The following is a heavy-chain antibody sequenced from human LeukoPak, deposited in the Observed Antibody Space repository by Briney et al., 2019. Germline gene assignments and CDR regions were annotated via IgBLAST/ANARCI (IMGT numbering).Heavy chain of an antibody. CDR2: LYFRGST. V-gene: IGHV4-59*01. D-gene: IGHD5-12*01. CDR3: ARAGGSWSFDY. J-gene: IGHJ4*02. CDR1: GASISTYY. Sequence: SETLSLTCSVSGASISTYYWSWIRQPPGKGLEWIGYLYFRGSTNYNPSLKSRVTISADTSKNQFSLKLNSVTAADTAVYYCARAGGSWSFDYLGQGTLVTVSS.